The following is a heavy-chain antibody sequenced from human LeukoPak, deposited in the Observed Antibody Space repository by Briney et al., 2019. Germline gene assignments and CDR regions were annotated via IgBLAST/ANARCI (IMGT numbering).Heavy chain of an antibody. CDR3: ARDAPLWFGEPRGAFDI. J-gene: IGHJ3*02. Sequence: GGSLRLSCAASGFTVSSNYMSWVRQAPGKGLEWVSVIYSGGSTYYADSVKGRFTISRDNSKNTLYLQMNSLRAEDTAVYYCARDAPLWFGEPRGAFDIWGQGTMVTVSS. V-gene: IGHV3-53*01. CDR2: IYSGGST. CDR1: GFTVSSNY. D-gene: IGHD3-10*01.